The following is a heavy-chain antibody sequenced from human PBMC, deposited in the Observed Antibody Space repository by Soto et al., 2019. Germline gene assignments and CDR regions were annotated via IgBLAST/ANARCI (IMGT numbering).Heavy chain of an antibody. Sequence: SAEVSFKAPSFTFTSYPFSWVRQGPVQGLEWLAWVHPYYGTRKVAQQFRDRITLTTDTSAATVFMDMTGLTSDDTAIYFCAREYYSSTTWIDYWGQGTMVTV. V-gene: IGHV1-18*04. CDR1: SFTFTSYP. CDR3: AREYYSSTTWIDY. D-gene: IGHD1-1*01. CDR2: VHPYYGTR. J-gene: IGHJ4*02.